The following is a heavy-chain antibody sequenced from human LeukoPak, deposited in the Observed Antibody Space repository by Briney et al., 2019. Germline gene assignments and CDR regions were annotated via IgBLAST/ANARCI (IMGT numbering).Heavy chain of an antibody. CDR3: ARGHYYDSSGYYAVFDY. J-gene: IGHJ4*02. CDR1: GGSISSGSYY. Sequence: PSETLSHTCTVSGGSISSGSYYWSWIRQPAGKGLEWIGRIYTSGSTNYNPSLKSRVTISVDTSKNQFSLKLSSVTAADTAVYYCARGHYYDSSGYYAVFDYWGQGTLVTVSS. CDR2: IYTSGST. V-gene: IGHV4-61*02. D-gene: IGHD3-22*01.